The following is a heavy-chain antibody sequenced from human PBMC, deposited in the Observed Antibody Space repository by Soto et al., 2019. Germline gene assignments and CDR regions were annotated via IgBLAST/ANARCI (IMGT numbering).Heavy chain of an antibody. D-gene: IGHD4-17*01. CDR2: NSAYNGNT. CDR3: AREDTVASQGGPCDY. CDR1: GYTFTSYG. Sequence: ASVKVSCKASGYTFTSYGISWVRQAPGQGLEWMGWNSAYNGNTNYAQKLQGRVTMTTDTSTSTAYMELRSLRSDDTAVYYCAREDTVASQGGPCDYWGQGTLVTVSS. J-gene: IGHJ4*02. V-gene: IGHV1-18*04.